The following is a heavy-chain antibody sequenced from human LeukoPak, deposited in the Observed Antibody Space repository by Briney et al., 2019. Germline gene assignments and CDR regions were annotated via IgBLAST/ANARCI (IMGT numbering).Heavy chain of an antibody. CDR3: ARSLNDLWTTSFNY. Sequence: PSETVSLTCTVSGGSISSSSYYWGWIRQPPGKGLEWIGSIYHSGSTYYNPSLKSRVTISVDTSKNQFSLKLSSVTAADTAVYYCARSLNDLWTTSFNYWGQGTLVTVSS. CDR2: IYHSGST. J-gene: IGHJ4*02. CDR1: GGSISSSSYY. V-gene: IGHV4-39*07. D-gene: IGHD3-3*01.